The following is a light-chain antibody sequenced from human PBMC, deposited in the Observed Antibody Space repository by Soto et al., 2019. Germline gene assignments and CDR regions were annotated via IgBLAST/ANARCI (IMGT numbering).Light chain of an antibody. CDR3: QQYDKWPLT. V-gene: IGKV3-15*01. J-gene: IGKJ4*01. Sequence: EIVMTQSPATLSLSPGERATLSCRASESVSTNLAWYQQKAGQAPRLLIYGASTRATGIPARFSGSGSGTEFTLTISSLQSEDFAVYYCQQYDKWPLTFGGGTTVDIK. CDR1: ESVSTN. CDR2: GAS.